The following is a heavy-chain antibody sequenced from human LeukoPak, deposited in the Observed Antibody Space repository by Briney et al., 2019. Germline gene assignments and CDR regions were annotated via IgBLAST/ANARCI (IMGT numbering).Heavy chain of an antibody. CDR3: ARATYCSGGSCYRNPHFDY. CDR1: GDSVSSNSAA. Sequence: SQTLSLTCAISGDSVSSNSAAWNWIRQSPSRGLEWLGRTYYRSKWYNDYAVSVKSRITINPDTSKNQFSLQLNSVTPEDTAVYYCARATYCSGGSCYRNPHFDYWGQGTLVTVSS. V-gene: IGHV6-1*01. J-gene: IGHJ4*02. CDR2: TYYRSKWYN. D-gene: IGHD2-15*01.